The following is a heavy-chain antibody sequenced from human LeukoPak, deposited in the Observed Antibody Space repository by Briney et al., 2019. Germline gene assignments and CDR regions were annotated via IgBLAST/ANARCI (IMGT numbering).Heavy chain of an antibody. CDR3: ARSFTGTTEEGFDY. D-gene: IGHD1-7*01. J-gene: IGHJ4*02. CDR1: GFTFSSYA. Sequence: GGSLRLSCAASGFTFSSYAMSWVRQAPGKGLEWVSAISGSGGSTYYADSVKGRFTISRDNSKNTLYLQMNSLRAEDTAVYYCARSFTGTTEEGFDYWGQGTLVTVSS. CDR2: ISGSGGST. V-gene: IGHV3-23*01.